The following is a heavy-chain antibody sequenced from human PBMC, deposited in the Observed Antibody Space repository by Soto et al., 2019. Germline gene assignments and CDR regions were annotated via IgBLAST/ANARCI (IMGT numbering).Heavy chain of an antibody. J-gene: IGHJ4*02. CDR2: IYHSGST. CDR1: GGSISSGGYS. CDR3: ARVGRSSVWLFDY. D-gene: IGHD3-22*01. Sequence: PSETLSLTCAVSGGSISSGGYSWSWIRQPPGKGLEWIGYIYHSGSTYYNPSLKSRVTISVDRSKNQFSLKLSSVTAADTAVYYFARVGRSSVWLFDYWGQGSLVT. V-gene: IGHV4-30-2*01.